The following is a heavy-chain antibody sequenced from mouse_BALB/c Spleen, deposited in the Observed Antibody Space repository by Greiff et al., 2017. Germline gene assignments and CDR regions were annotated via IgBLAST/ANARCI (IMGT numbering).Heavy chain of an antibody. CDR2: ISSGGGST. CDR1: GFAFSSYD. Sequence: DVMLVESGGGLVKPGGSLKLSCAASGFAFSSYDMSWVRQTPEKRLEWVAYISSGGGSTYYPDTVKGRFTISRDNAKNTLYLQMSSLKSEDTAMYYCAREGRQGPYAMDYWGQGTSVTVSS. V-gene: IGHV5-12-1*01. J-gene: IGHJ4*01. D-gene: IGHD3-2*01. CDR3: AREGRQGPYAMDY.